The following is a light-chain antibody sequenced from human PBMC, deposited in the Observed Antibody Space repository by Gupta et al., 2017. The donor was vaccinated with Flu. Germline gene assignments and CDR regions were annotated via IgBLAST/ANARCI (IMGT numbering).Light chain of an antibody. CDR2: WAS. V-gene: IGKV4-1*01. CDR1: QSISYSANNKHY. Sequence: DIVMTQSPDSLVVSLGERAAITCRSSQSISYSANNKHYLGWYQQKPGQPPKLLISWASTRASGVPDRFSGRGSGTDFTLTIDNLRAEDVAVYYCQQTDESPHTFGQGTKLEI. J-gene: IGKJ2*01. CDR3: QQTDESPHT.